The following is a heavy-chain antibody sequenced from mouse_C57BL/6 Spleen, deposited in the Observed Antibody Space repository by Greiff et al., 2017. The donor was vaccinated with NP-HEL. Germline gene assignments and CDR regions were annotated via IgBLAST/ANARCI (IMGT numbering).Heavy chain of an antibody. CDR1: GYSITSGYY. CDR2: ISYDGSN. D-gene: IGHD2-3*01. Sequence: ESGPGLVKPSQSLSLTCSVTGYSITSGYYWNWIRQFPGNKLEWMGYISYDGSNNYNPSLKNRISITRDTSKNQFFLKLNSVTTEDTATYYCAREKDYDGYEGWFAYWGQGTLVTVSA. CDR3: AREKDYDGYEGWFAY. V-gene: IGHV3-6*01. J-gene: IGHJ3*01.